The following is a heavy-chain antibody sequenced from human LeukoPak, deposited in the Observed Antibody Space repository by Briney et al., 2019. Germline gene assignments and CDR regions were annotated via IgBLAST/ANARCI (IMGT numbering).Heavy chain of an antibody. D-gene: IGHD6-13*01. V-gene: IGHV3-43*01. CDR2: ITWDGETT. J-gene: IGHJ4*02. CDR3: AKVFYSDSYFDS. CDR1: GFIFDDYT. Sequence: GGSLRLSCATSGFIFDDYTMRWVRQVPEKGLEWVSLITWDGETTHYADSVRGRFTISRDNSKNSLYLQMNSLRTEDTAVYYCAKVFYSDSYFDSWGQGTLVIVSS.